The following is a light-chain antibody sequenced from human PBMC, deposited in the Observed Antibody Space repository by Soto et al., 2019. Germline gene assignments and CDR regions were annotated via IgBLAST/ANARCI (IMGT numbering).Light chain of an antibody. CDR2: SNN. V-gene: IGLV1-44*01. CDR3: QSYDYSLRGVV. CDR1: SSNIGSNT. Sequence: QSVLTQPPSASGTPGQRVTISCSGSSSNIGSNTVNWYQQLPGTAPKLLIYSNNQRPSGVPDRFSDSKSGTSASLAISGLQSEDEADYYCQSYDYSLRGVVFGGGTKLTVL. J-gene: IGLJ2*01.